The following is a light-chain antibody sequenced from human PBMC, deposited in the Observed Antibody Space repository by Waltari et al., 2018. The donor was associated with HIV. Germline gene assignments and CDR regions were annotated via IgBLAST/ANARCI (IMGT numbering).Light chain of an antibody. CDR3: MIWHTSAWV. V-gene: IGLV5-45*01. CDR2: YKSDSAK. Sequence: QAVLTQPASLSASPGASASLTCTLRRGINVGTKKIYWYQQKPGSPPQYHLKYKSDSAKRQGAGVCSRFSGAKEAAANAGILLISGLQSEDEADYYCMIWHTSAWVFGGGTKLTVL. J-gene: IGLJ3*02. CDR1: RGINVGTKK.